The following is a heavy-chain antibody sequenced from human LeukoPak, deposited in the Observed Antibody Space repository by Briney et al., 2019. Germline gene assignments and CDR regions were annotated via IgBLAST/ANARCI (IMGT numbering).Heavy chain of an antibody. J-gene: IGHJ4*02. V-gene: IGHV1-69*13. Sequence: ASVKVSCKASGGTFSSYAISWVRQAPGQGLEWMGGIIPIFGTANYAQKFQGRVTITADESTSTAYMELSSLRSEDTAVYYCASIVVVPAATDYWGQGTLVTVSS. CDR3: ASIVVVPAATDY. CDR2: IIPIFGTA. D-gene: IGHD2-2*01. CDR1: GGTFSSYA.